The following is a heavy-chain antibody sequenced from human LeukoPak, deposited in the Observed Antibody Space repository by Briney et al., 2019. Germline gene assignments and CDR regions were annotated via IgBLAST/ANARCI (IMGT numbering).Heavy chain of an antibody. Sequence: GASVKVSCKASGYTFTGYYMHWVRQAPGQGLEWMGWINPNSGGTNYAQKFQGRVTMTRDTSISTAYMELSRLGSDDTAVYYCARVKWNSSGWYKFDYWGQGTLVTVSS. CDR1: GYTFTGYY. V-gene: IGHV1-2*02. CDR3: ARVKWNSSGWYKFDY. D-gene: IGHD6-19*01. J-gene: IGHJ4*02. CDR2: INPNSGGT.